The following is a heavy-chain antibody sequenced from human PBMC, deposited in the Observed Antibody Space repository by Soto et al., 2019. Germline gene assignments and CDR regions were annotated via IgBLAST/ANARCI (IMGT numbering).Heavy chain of an antibody. J-gene: IGHJ5*02. D-gene: IGHD3-3*01. CDR1: RGTFSSYA. V-gene: IGHV1-69*06. Sequence: SVKVSCKASRGTFSSYAISWVRQAPRQGLEWMGGIIPIFGTANYAQKCQGRVTITADKSTSTAYMELSSLRSEDTTVYYCARTKVWSGYYTGIYNWFDPWGQGTLVTAPQ. CDR2: IIPIFGTA. CDR3: ARTKVWSGYYTGIYNWFDP.